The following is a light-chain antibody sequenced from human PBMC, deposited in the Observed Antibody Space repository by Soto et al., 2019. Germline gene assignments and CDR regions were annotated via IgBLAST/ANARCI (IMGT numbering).Light chain of an antibody. CDR3: QKYNSASLT. J-gene: IGKJ1*01. Sequence: DIQMTQSPSSLSASVGDRVTITCRASQGISNYLAWYQQKPGKVPKLLIYAASTLQSGVPSRFSGSGSGTDYTITISSLQPEDVATYYCQKYNSASLTLGKGTKVEIK. V-gene: IGKV1-27*01. CDR2: AAS. CDR1: QGISNY.